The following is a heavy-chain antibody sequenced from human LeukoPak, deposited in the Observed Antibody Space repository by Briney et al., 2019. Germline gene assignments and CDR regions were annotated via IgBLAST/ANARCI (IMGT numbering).Heavy chain of an antibody. D-gene: IGHD1-7*01. Sequence: HTGGSLRLSCAASGFTFSNYAMHWVRQAPGKGLEWVTIISYDGSNKYYADSVKGRFTISRDNSKNTLYLQMNSLRAEDTAVYYCAKVRVVFNWNYAYYFDDWGQGTLVTVSS. V-gene: IGHV3-30*18. CDR3: AKVRVVFNWNYAYYFDD. CDR2: ISYDGSNK. CDR1: GFTFSNYA. J-gene: IGHJ4*02.